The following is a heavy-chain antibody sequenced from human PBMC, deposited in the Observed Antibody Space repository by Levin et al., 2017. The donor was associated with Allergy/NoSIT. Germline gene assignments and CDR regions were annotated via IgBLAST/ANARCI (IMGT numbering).Heavy chain of an antibody. CDR3: ATVKYNDNWYGCLDT. V-gene: IGHV4-30-4*01. Sequence: PSETLSLTCTVSGGSISSGDYYWSWIRQPPGKGLEWIGFIYSNGRTSYNPSLKSRLTISVDTSKNQFSLKLSSVTAADTAKYYCATVKYNDNWYGCLDTWGQGTLVTVSS. CDR2: IYSNGRT. CDR1: GGSISSGDYY. J-gene: IGHJ5*02. D-gene: IGHD1-1*01.